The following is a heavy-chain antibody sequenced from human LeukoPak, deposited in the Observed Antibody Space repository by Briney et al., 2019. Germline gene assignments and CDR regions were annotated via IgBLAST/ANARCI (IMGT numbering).Heavy chain of an antibody. CDR2: IKQDGSEK. CDR1: GFTFSSYW. V-gene: IGHV3-7*01. CDR3: ARDRGIVGATNAFDI. Sequence: GGSLRLSCVASGFTFSSYWMSWVRQAPGKGLEWVANIKQDGSEKYYVDSVKGRFTISRDNAKNSLYLQMNSLRAEDTAVYYCARDRGIVGATNAFDIWGQGTMVTVSS. J-gene: IGHJ3*02. D-gene: IGHD1-26*01.